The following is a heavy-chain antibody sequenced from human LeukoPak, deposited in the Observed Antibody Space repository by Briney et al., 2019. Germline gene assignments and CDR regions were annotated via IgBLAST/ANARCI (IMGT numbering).Heavy chain of an antibody. J-gene: IGHJ6*02. CDR3: ARGLRWGIAAAGHYYYGMDV. V-gene: IGHV1-69*04. D-gene: IGHD6-13*01. CDR2: IIPILGIA. CDR1: GGTFSSYA. Sequence: SVNVSCKASGGTFSSYAISWVRQAPGQGLEWMGRIIPILGIANYAQKFQGRVTITADKSTSTAYMELSSLRSEDTAVYYCARGLRWGIAAAGHYYYGMDVWGQGTTVTVSS.